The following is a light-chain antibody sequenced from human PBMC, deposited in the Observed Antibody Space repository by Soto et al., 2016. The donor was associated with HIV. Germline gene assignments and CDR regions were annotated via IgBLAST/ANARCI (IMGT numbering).Light chain of an antibody. CDR2: AAS. V-gene: IGKV1-39*01. J-gene: IGKJ2*01. CDR1: QSISLY. CDR3: QQSYRLPDT. Sequence: DIQMTQSPSSLSASVGDRVTITCRANQSISLYLNWYQQKPGKAPKLLIYAASSLHIGVPSRISGSGSGTDFTLTISSLQPEDFATYYCQQSYRLPDTFGQGTKLEI.